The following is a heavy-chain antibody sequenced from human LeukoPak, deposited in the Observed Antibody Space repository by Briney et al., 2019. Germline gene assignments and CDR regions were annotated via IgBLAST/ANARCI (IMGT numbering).Heavy chain of an antibody. D-gene: IGHD6-6*01. J-gene: IGHJ5*02. CDR1: GGSISSGGYY. CDR2: IYYSGST. V-gene: IGHV4-31*03. Sequence: KPSQTLSLTCTVSGGSISSGGYYWSWIRQHPGKGLEWIGYIYYSGSTYYNPSLKSRVTISVDMSKNQFSLKLSSVTAADTAVYYCARDVGSSPTDNWFDPWGQGTLVTVSS. CDR3: ARDVGSSPTDNWFDP.